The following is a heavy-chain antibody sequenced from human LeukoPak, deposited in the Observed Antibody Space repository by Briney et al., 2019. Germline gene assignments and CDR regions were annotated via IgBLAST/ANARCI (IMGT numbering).Heavy chain of an antibody. Sequence: GRSLRLSCAASGFTLSSYAMHWVRQAPGKGLEWVAVISYDGSNKYYADSVKGRFTISRDNSKNTLYLQMNSLRAEDTAVYYCARHPLRYSSSWYFFQHWGQGTLVTVSS. D-gene: IGHD6-13*01. CDR2: ISYDGSNK. CDR1: GFTLSSYA. J-gene: IGHJ1*01. CDR3: ARHPLRYSSSWYFFQH. V-gene: IGHV3-30*04.